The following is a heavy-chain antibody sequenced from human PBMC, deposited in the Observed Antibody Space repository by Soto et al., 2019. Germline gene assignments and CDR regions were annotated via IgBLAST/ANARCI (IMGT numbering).Heavy chain of an antibody. J-gene: IGHJ4*02. Sequence: QVQLQESGPGLVKPSQTLSLTCTVSGGSISSGGYYWSWIRQHPGKGLEWIGYIYYSGSTYYNTSLKSRVTISVDTSKNQFSLKLSSVTAADTAVYYCARLDYDILTGYSPVEYWGQGTLVTVSS. CDR3: ARLDYDILTGYSPVEY. CDR2: IYYSGST. V-gene: IGHV4-31*03. D-gene: IGHD3-9*01. CDR1: GGSISSGGYY.